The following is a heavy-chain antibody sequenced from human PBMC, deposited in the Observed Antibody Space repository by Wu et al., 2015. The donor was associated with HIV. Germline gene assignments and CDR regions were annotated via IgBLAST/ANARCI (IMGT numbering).Heavy chain of an antibody. Sequence: QVQLVQXGAEVKKPGASVKVSCKASGYTFTGYYMHWVRQAPGQGLEWMGWINPNSGGTNYAQKFQGRVTMTRDTSISTAYMELSRLRSDDTAVYYCARVGVLSYDILTGQQNYYGMDVWGQGTTVTVSS. CDR3: ARVGVLSYDILTGQQNYYGMDV. CDR1: GYTFTGYY. J-gene: IGHJ6*02. D-gene: IGHD3-9*01. V-gene: IGHV1-2*02. CDR2: INPNSGGT.